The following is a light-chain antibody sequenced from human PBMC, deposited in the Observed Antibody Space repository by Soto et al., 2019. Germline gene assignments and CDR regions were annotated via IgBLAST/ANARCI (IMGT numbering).Light chain of an antibody. CDR3: TSYTTNTALV. CDR2: EVS. J-gene: IGLJ1*01. CDR1: SSDVGTYNF. Sequence: QSVLTQPASVSGSPGQSITISCTGTSSDVGTYNFVSWYQHHPGKAPKLIIYEVSNRPSGISDRFSGSKSGSTASLTISGLQAEDEADYHCTSYTTNTALVFGTGTKVTGL. V-gene: IGLV2-14*01.